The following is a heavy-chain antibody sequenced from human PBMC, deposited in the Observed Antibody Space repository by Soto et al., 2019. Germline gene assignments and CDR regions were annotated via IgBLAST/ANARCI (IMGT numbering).Heavy chain of an antibody. D-gene: IGHD1-26*01. CDR3: AKELIIGSYYGFYFDN. Sequence: HPWGSLTLSCASSGFTFTSYAITCVLQAPGKGLEWVSAISGSGGSTYYADSVKGRFTISRDNSKNTLYLQMNSLRAEDTAVYYCAKELIIGSYYGFYFDNWGEGTLVT. J-gene: IGHJ4*02. CDR1: GFTFTSYA. CDR2: ISGSGGST. V-gene: IGHV3-23*01.